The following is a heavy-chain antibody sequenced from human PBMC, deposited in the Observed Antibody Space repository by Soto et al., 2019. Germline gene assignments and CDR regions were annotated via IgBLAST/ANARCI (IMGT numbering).Heavy chain of an antibody. V-gene: IGHV4-34*01. J-gene: IGHJ4*02. CDR3: AREKRRLDYFDY. D-gene: IGHD3-9*01. CDR1: GGSFSGYY. Sequence: SETLSLTCAVYGGSFSGYYWSWIRQPPGKGLEWIGEINHSGSTNYNPSLKSRVTISVDTSKNQFSLKLSSVTAADTAVYYCAREKRRLDYFDYWGQGTLVT. CDR2: INHSGST.